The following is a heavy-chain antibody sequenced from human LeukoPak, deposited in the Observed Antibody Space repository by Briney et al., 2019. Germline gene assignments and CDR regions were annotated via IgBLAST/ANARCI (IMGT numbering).Heavy chain of an antibody. V-gene: IGHV3-53*01. CDR3: ARSGPDGSGSHHYYYYGMDV. CDR1: GFIVSSNN. D-gene: IGHD3-10*01. Sequence: GGTLTLSCAASGFIVSSNNMTWVRQPPAKGLEWVSIFYNRDNTYYADSVKGRFTISRDNSKNTLYLQMNSLRAEDTAVYYCARSGPDGSGSHHYYYYGMDVWGKGTTVTVSS. CDR2: FYNRDNT. J-gene: IGHJ6*04.